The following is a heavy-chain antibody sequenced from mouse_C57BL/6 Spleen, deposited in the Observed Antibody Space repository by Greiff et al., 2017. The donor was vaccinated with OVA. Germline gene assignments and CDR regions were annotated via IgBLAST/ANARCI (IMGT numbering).Heavy chain of an antibody. Sequence: VKLQQSGAELVRPGASVTLSCKASGYTFTDYEMHWVKQTPVHGLEWIGAIDPETGGTAYNQKFKGKAILTADKSSSTAYMELRSLTSEDSAVYYCTRCKFITTVVFDYWGQGTTLTVSS. CDR1: GYTFTDYE. V-gene: IGHV1-15*01. CDR2: IDPETGGT. J-gene: IGHJ2*01. D-gene: IGHD1-1*01. CDR3: TRCKFITTVVFDY.